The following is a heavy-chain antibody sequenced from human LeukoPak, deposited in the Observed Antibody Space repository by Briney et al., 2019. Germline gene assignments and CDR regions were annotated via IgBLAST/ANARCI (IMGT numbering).Heavy chain of an antibody. CDR1: GGSIASHLFY. D-gene: IGHD3-10*01. Sequence: SETLSLTCTVSGGSIASHLFYWAWLRQPPGKGLEWLGRIYYSGSTYYNPSLKSRVTMSVDTSKNQFSLKLTSVTAADTAVYFCADMVRGVIVGPNFYSYYMDVWGKGATVTVS. J-gene: IGHJ6*03. V-gene: IGHV4-39*01. CDR3: ADMVRGVIVGPNFYSYYMDV. CDR2: IYYSGST.